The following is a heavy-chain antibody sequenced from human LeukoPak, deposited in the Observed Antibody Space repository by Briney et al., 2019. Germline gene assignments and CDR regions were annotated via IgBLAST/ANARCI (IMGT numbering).Heavy chain of an antibody. CDR3: TKVSKIFGVVVHEIDY. CDR1: GFSFNAHG. CDR2: IRYDGSNK. V-gene: IGHV3-30*02. J-gene: IGHJ4*02. D-gene: IGHD3-3*01. Sequence: GGSLRLSCAASGFSFNAHGMHWVRQAPGKGLGWVAFIRYDGSNKYYADSVKGRFTISRDNSKNTLYLQMSSLRVEDTAVYYCTKVSKIFGVVVHEIDYWGQGTLVTVSS.